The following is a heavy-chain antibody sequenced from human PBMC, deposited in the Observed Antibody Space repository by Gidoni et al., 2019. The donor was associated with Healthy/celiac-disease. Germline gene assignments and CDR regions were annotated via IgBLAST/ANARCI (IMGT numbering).Heavy chain of an antibody. CDR1: GFTFSSYD. D-gene: IGHD3-10*01. Sequence: EVQLVESGGGLVQPGGSLRLSCAASGFTFSSYDMHWVRQATGKGLEWVSAIGTAGDTYYPGSVKGRFTISRENAKNSLYLQMNSLRAGDTAVYYCARGGGYYGSRSPFDPWGQGTLVTVSS. J-gene: IGHJ5*02. CDR2: IGTAGDT. CDR3: ARGGGYYGSRSPFDP. V-gene: IGHV3-13*04.